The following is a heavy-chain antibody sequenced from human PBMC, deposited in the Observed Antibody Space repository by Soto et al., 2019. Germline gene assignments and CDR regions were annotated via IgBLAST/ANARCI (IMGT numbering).Heavy chain of an antibody. J-gene: IGHJ4*02. CDR3: ARIHWYDYVWGSHSPLEY. Sequence: FGPEPMYAKEPVAITCTVPGFSLSYARMGVSWIRQPPGKALEWLAHIFSNDEKSYSTSLKSRLTISKDTSKSQVVLTMTNMDPVDTATYYFARIHWYDYVWGSHSPLEYWVQGTLVTVFS. CDR2: IFSNDEK. CDR1: GFSLSYARMG. D-gene: IGHD3-16*01. V-gene: IGHV2-26*01.